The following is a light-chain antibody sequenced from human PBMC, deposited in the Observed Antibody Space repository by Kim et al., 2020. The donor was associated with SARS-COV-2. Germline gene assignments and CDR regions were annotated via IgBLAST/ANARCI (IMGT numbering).Light chain of an antibody. V-gene: IGKV3-11*01. CDR2: DAS. J-gene: IGKJ4*01. CDR1: QSISSS. CDR3: QQRNNWPPKVT. Sequence: TGAGDSLSCRASQSISSSLAWYQQRPDQPPRLLIFDASIRASGIPARFSGSGSGTDFTLTISGLEPEDFAVYYCQQRNNWPPKVTFGGGTKVDIK.